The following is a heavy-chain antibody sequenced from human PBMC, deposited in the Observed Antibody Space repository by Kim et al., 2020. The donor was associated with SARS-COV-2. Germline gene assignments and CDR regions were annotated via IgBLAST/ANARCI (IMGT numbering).Heavy chain of an antibody. D-gene: IGHD6-13*01. V-gene: IGHV1-8*01. CDR2: MNPNSGNT. CDR1: GYTFTSYD. CDR3: ARGGYSSSWGVPYYFDY. J-gene: IGHJ4*02. Sequence: ASVKVSCKASGYTFTSYDINWVLQATGQGLEWMVWMNPNSGNTGYAQKFQGRVTMTRNTSISTAYMELSSLRSEDTAVYYCARGGYSSSWGVPYYFDYWGQGSLVTVSS.